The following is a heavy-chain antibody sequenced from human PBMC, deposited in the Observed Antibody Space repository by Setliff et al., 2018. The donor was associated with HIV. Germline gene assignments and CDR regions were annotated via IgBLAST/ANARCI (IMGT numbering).Heavy chain of an antibody. CDR1: NESFNGYY. CDR2: INHSGDS. V-gene: IGHV4-34*01. Sequence: SETLSLTCAVYNESFNGYYWTWIRQTPDKGLEWIGEINHSGDSSYNPSLKSRVTLSVDTSKDQFSLKLTSVTAADTAVYYCAREGLILRGRYGWFDPWGQGTLVTVSS. D-gene: IGHD3-10*01. J-gene: IGHJ5*02. CDR3: AREGLILRGRYGWFDP.